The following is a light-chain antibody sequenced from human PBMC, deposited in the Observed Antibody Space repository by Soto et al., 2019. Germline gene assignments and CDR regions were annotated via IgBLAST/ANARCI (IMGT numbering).Light chain of an antibody. Sequence: EILVTRSTATLSLSSGERVNLSGRAIQSVSSYLAWYQQKPGQAPRLLIYDASNRATGIPARFSGSGSGTDFTLTIRRLEPEDFAVYHCQQGSNWPPRITFGQGTRLEIK. CDR1: QSVSSY. V-gene: IGKV3-11*01. CDR3: QQGSNWPPRIT. J-gene: IGKJ5*01. CDR2: DAS.